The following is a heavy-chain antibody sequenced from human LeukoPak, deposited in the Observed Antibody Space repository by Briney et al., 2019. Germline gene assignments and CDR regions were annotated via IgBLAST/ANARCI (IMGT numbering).Heavy chain of an antibody. CDR1: GGSISSYY. Sequence: PSETLSLTCTVSGGSISSYYWSWIRQPPGKGLEWIGYIYTSGSTNYNPSLKSRVTISVDTSKNQFSLKLSSVTAADTAVYYCARHVYCSSTSCLSGGSSLYCMDVWGKGTTVTVSS. CDR2: IYTSGST. J-gene: IGHJ6*03. D-gene: IGHD2-2*01. CDR3: ARHVYCSSTSCLSGGSSLYCMDV. V-gene: IGHV4-4*09.